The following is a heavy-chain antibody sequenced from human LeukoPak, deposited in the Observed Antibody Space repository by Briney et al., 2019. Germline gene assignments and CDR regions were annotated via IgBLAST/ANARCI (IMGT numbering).Heavy chain of an antibody. V-gene: IGHV1-69*01. CDR2: IIPTFGTA. Sequence: ASVKVSCKASGGTFSSYAINWVRQAPGQGLEWMGGIIPTFGTANYAQKFQDRVTITADESTSTAYMELSSLRAEDTAVYYCAKYSGSGWVSEYFQHWGQGTLVTVSS. CDR3: AKYSGSGWVSEYFQH. CDR1: GGTFSSYA. D-gene: IGHD6-19*01. J-gene: IGHJ1*01.